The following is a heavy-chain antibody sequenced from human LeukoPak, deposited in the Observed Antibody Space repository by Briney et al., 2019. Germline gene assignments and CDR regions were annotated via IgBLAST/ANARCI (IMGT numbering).Heavy chain of an antibody. Sequence: ASVKVSCKASGYTFTSYYMHWVRQAPGQGLEWMGGIIPIFGTANYAQKFQGRVTITADESTSTAYMELSSLRSEDTAVYYCARDSTAIDAFDIWGQGTMVTVSS. CDR1: GYTFTSYY. V-gene: IGHV1-69*13. CDR3: ARDSTAIDAFDI. J-gene: IGHJ3*02. CDR2: IIPIFGTA. D-gene: IGHD5-18*01.